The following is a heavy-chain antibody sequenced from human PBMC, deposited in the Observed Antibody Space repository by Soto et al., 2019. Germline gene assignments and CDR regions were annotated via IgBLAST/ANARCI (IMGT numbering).Heavy chain of an antibody. V-gene: IGHV3-30*18. CDR3: AKGTYYYDSSGSYYFDY. CDR2: ISYDGSNK. Sequence: PGGSLRLSCAASGFTFSSYGMHWVRQAPGKGLEWVAVISYDGSNKYYADSVKGRFTISRDNSKNTLYLQMNSLRAEDTAVYYCAKGTYYYDSSGSYYFDYWGQGTLVTVSS. D-gene: IGHD3-22*01. CDR1: GFTFSSYG. J-gene: IGHJ4*02.